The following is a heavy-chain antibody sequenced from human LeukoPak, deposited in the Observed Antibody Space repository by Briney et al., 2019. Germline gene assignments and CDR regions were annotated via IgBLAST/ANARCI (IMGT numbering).Heavy chain of an antibody. J-gene: IGHJ6*03. CDR1: GGSISSSSYY. CDR3: ARSPYCSSISCPYYYYYMDV. D-gene: IGHD2-2*01. CDR2: IYYSGST. Sequence: SETLSLTCTVSGGSISSSSYYWGWIRQSPGMGLEWIGTIYYSGSTYYNPSLKSRVTISVDTSKNQFSLKLSSVTAADTAVYYCARSPYCSSISCPYYYYYMDVWGKGTTVTVSS. V-gene: IGHV4-39*07.